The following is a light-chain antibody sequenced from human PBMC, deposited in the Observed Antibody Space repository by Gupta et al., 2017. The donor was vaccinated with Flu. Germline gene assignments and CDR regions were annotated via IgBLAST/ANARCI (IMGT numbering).Light chain of an antibody. CDR1: TIDVGTYNL. Sequence: QSALPQPASVSGSPGQPITISCTGATIDVGTYNLVSWFQQHPGKAPKLMIYEDTKRPSGVSNRFSGSKSGTTASLTISGLQAEDEADYYCCSYGSSVTSVVFGGGTKLTVL. V-gene: IGLV2-23*01. J-gene: IGLJ2*01. CDR3: CSYGSSVTSVV. CDR2: EDT.